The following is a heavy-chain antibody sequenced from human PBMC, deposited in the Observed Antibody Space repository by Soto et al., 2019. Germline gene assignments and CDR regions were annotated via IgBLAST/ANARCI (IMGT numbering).Heavy chain of an antibody. CDR1: GFTFRSYW. J-gene: IGHJ4*02. D-gene: IGHD6-19*01. Sequence: ESGGGLVQPGGSLRLSCAASGFTFRSYWMSWVRQAPGKGLEWVANIKQDGSEKYYVDSVKGRFTISRDNAKNSLCLQMNSLRAEDTAVYYCAREQWLPHYYFDYWGQGTLVTVSS. CDR3: AREQWLPHYYFDY. V-gene: IGHV3-7*03. CDR2: IKQDGSEK.